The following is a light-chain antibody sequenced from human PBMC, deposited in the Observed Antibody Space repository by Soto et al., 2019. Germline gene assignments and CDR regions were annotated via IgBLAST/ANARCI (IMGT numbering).Light chain of an antibody. CDR3: RSHADNYSYG. Sequence: QSALTQPRSVSGSPGQSVTISCTGTSSDVGAYNYVSWYQQHPGKAPKLMTYDVSKRPSGVPDRFSGSKSGNTASLTIPGIQAEDEADYYCRSHADNYSYGFANGTK. J-gene: IGLJ1*01. CDR1: SSDVGAYNY. V-gene: IGLV2-11*01. CDR2: DVS.